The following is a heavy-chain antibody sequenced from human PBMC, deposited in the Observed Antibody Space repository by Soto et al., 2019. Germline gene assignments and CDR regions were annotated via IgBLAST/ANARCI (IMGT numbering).Heavy chain of an antibody. CDR2: IYYSGST. J-gene: IGHJ5*02. Sequence: QVQLQESGPGLVKPSETLSLTCTVSGGSVSSGNYNWGWIRQPPGKGPEWIGYIYYSGSTRYNPSLKSRRTISVDTSKNRFSLTLTSVNAADTAVYYCARGRKNWFDPWGQGTLVTVSS. V-gene: IGHV4-61*03. CDR3: ARGRKNWFDP. CDR1: GGSVSSGNYN.